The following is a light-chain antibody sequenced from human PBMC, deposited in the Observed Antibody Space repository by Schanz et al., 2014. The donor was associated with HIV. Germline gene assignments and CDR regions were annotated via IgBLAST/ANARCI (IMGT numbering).Light chain of an antibody. Sequence: QSALTQPPSASGSPGQSVTISCTGTSRDIGSYNFVSWYQHHPAEPPKLIIYEVNKRPSGVPNRFSGSKSGNTASLAITGLQAEDEADYYCQSFDNRVSGVVFGGGTKLTV. CDR2: EVN. CDR1: SRDIGSYNF. CDR3: QSFDNRVSGVV. V-gene: IGLV2-8*01. J-gene: IGLJ2*01.